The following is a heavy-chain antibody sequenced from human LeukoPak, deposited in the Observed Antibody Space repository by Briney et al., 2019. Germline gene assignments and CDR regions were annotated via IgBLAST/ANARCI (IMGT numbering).Heavy chain of an antibody. D-gene: IGHD3-22*01. V-gene: IGHV3-30*18. CDR2: ISYDGSNK. J-gene: IGHJ4*02. CDR3: AKSYYYDSSGYYSDY. Sequence: GGSLRLSCAASGFTFSSYGMHWVRQAPGKGLEWVAVISYDGSNKYYADSVKGRFTISRDNSKNTLYLQMNSLRAEDTAVYYCAKSYYYDSSGYYSDYWGEGTLVTVCS. CDR1: GFTFSSYG.